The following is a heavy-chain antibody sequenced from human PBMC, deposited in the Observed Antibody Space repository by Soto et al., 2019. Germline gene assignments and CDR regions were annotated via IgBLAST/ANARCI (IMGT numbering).Heavy chain of an antibody. CDR1: GGSISSGHSF. CDR3: ARAGASGVAYGMDV. Sequence: SETLSLTCTVSGGSISSGHSFWNWIRQPPGKGLEWIGYISYSGSTYYSPSLKSRPSISVDTSKNKFSLKLTSVTAADTAVYYCARAGASGVAYGMDVWGQGTTVAVSS. D-gene: IGHD1-26*01. V-gene: IGHV4-30-4*01. J-gene: IGHJ6*02. CDR2: ISYSGST.